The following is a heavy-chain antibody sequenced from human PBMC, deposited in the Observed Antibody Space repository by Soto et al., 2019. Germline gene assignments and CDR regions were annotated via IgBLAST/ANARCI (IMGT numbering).Heavy chain of an antibody. CDR3: ATRITVFGLLIPPFDP. Sequence: SETLSLTCAVYGGSVNGYYWNWIRQPPGKGPEWIGEINHTGGTHYNPSLESRVTMSVDTSKNQFSLRWSSVTAAETAIYYCATRITVFGLLIPPFDPWGQGTQVTVSS. CDR2: INHTGGT. V-gene: IGHV4-34*01. J-gene: IGHJ5*02. D-gene: IGHD3-3*01. CDR1: GGSVNGYY.